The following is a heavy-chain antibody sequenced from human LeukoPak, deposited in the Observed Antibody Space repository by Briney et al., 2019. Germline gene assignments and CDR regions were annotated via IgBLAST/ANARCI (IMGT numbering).Heavy chain of an antibody. CDR2: IYYSGST. D-gene: IGHD3-22*01. CDR3: ARRNYYDSRIDY. CDR1: GGSISSSSHY. Sequence: SETLSLTCTVSGGSISSSSHYWGWIRQPPGKGLGWIGSIYYSGSTYYYPSLKSRVTISVDTSKNQFSLKLSSVTAADTAVYYCARRNYYDSRIDYWGQGTLVTVSS. V-gene: IGHV4-39*01. J-gene: IGHJ4*02.